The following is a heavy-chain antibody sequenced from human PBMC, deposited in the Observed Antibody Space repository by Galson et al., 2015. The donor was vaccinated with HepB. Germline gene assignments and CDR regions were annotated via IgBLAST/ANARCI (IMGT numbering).Heavy chain of an antibody. Sequence: SLRLSCAGSGFTFSDAWMTWVRQGPGKGLEWVATVNGNGIFTYHADSVKGRFTVSKDISKNTVYLQMNSLRGEDTALYYCAKDDPLLSFYAYWGQGALVTVSS. CDR2: VNGNGIFT. J-gene: IGHJ4*02. CDR1: GFTFSDAW. CDR3: AKDDPLLSFYAY. V-gene: IGHV3-23*01. D-gene: IGHD2/OR15-2a*01.